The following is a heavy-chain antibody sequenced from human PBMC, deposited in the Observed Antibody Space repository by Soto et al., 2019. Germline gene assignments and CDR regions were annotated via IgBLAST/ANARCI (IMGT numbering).Heavy chain of an antibody. Sequence: GGSLRLSCAASGFTFSSHWMSWVRQAPGKGLEWVANIKPDGSEKWYVDSVKGRFTIPRDNAKNSLYLQMNSLRAEDTAVYYCARGDYYDSSGPFSDAFDIWGQGTMVTVS. CDR1: GFTFSSHW. V-gene: IGHV3-7*04. CDR2: IKPDGSEK. J-gene: IGHJ3*02. CDR3: ARGDYYDSSGPFSDAFDI. D-gene: IGHD3-22*01.